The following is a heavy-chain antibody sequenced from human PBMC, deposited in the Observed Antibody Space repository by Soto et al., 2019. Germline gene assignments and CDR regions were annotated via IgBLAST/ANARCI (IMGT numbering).Heavy chain of an antibody. V-gene: IGHV1-18*04. D-gene: IGHD3-3*01. CDR2: ISAYNGNT. CDR3: ARDLEWPAPDYNYYGMDV. J-gene: IGHJ6*02. Sequence: ASVKVSCKASGYTFTSYGISWVRQAPGQGLEWMGWISAYNGNTNYAQKLQGRVTMTTDTSTSTAYMELRSLRSDDTAVYYCARDLEWPAPDYNYYGMDVWGQGTTVTVSS. CDR1: GYTFTSYG.